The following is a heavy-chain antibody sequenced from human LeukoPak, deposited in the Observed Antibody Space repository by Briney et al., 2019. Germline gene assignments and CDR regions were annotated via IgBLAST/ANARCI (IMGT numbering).Heavy chain of an antibody. Sequence: GGSLRLSCAASGFTFSSYGMHWVRQAPGKGLEWVAVISYDGSNKYYADSVKGRFTISRDNSKNTLYLQMNSLRAEDTAVYYCARAGFGFGELYSDDAFDIWGQGTMVTVSS. CDR2: ISYDGSNK. V-gene: IGHV3-30*19. CDR3: ARAGFGFGELYSDDAFDI. J-gene: IGHJ3*02. D-gene: IGHD3-10*01. CDR1: GFTFSSYG.